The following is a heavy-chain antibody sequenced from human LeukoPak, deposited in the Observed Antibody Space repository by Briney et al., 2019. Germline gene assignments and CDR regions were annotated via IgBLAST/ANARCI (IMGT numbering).Heavy chain of an antibody. V-gene: IGHV1-24*01. Sequence: GASVKVSCKVSGYTLTELSMHWVRQAPGKGLEWMGGFDPEDGETIYAQKFQGRVTMTEDTSTDRAYMELSSLRSEDTAVYYCATDLPHHSGVPAATHPPNMDVWGKGTTVTVSS. CDR2: FDPEDGET. CDR1: GYTLTELS. D-gene: IGHD2-2*01. J-gene: IGHJ6*03. CDR3: ATDLPHHSGVPAATHPPNMDV.